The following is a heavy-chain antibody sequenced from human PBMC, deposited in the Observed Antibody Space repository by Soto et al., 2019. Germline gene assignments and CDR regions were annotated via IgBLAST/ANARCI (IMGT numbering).Heavy chain of an antibody. CDR2: ISASGGST. CDR3: ARGGVRAAS. Sequence: EVQLLESGGGLEQPGGSLRLSCAASGFTFDSFAMTWVRQAPGKGLEWVSAISASGGSTFYADSVKGRFTISRDSSKNKLYLQKNTLRAEDTGVYYCARGGVRAASWGQGTLVTVSS. CDR1: GFTFDSFA. D-gene: IGHD3-10*01. J-gene: IGHJ4*02. V-gene: IGHV3-23*01.